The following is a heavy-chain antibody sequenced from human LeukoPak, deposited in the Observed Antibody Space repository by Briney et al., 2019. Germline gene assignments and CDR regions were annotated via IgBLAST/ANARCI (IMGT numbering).Heavy chain of an antibody. CDR2: ISYDGSNK. J-gene: IGHJ4*02. CDR3: AKTFGGVIVQYYFDY. CDR1: GFTFSSYG. D-gene: IGHD3-16*02. V-gene: IGHV3-30*18. Sequence: GGSLRLSCAASGFTFSSYGMHWVRQAPGKGLEWVAVISYDGSNKYYADSVKGRFTISRDNSKNTLYLQMNSLRAEDTAVYSCAKTFGGVIVQYYFDYWGQGTLVTVSS.